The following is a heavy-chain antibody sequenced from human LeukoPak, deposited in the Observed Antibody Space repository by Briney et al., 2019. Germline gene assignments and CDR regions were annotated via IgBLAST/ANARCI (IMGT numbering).Heavy chain of an antibody. D-gene: IGHD2-8*02. CDR3: AREDTGGLDY. CDR2: IYYSGST. V-gene: IGHV4-39*07. CDR1: GGSISSSSHY. J-gene: IGHJ4*02. Sequence: PSETLSLTCSVSGGSISSSSHYWDWIRQPPGEGLEWIGSIYYSGSTYYNPSLKSRVTISVDTSKNQFSLKLISATAADTAVYYCAREDTGGLDYWGQGILVTVSP.